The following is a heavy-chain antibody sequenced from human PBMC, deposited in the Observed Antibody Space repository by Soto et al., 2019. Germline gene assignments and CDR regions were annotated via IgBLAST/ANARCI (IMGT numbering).Heavy chain of an antibody. V-gene: IGHV3-66*01. CDR3: ARTCSGGTCSFDY. J-gene: IGHJ4*02. D-gene: IGHD2-15*01. CDR1: GFTVSSNY. Sequence: EVQLVESGGGLVQPGGSLRLSCAASGFTVSSNYMSWVRQPPGKGLEWVSVIYSGGSTYYADSVKGRFTISRDNSENTLYLQMNSLRAEDTAVYYCARTCSGGTCSFDYWGQGTLVTVSS. CDR2: IYSGGST.